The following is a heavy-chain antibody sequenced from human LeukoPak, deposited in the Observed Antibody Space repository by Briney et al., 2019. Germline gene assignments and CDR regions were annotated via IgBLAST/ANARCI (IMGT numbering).Heavy chain of an antibody. D-gene: IGHD3-9*01. CDR3: AKVIAHWDHDILTGYYDH. CDR1: GFTFDDYA. V-gene: IGHV3-9*01. J-gene: IGHJ4*02. Sequence: GRSLRLSCAASGFTFDDYAMHWVRQAPGKGLEWVSGISWNSGSIGYADSVKGRFTISRDNAKNSLYLQMNSLRAEDTALYYCAKVIAHWDHDILTGYYDHWGQGTLVTVSS. CDR2: ISWNSGSI.